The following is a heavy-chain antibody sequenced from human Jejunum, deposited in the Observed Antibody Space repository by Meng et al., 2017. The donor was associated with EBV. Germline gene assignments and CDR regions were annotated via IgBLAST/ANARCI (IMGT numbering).Heavy chain of an antibody. CDR2: ISSGGTTI. J-gene: IGHJ4*02. V-gene: IGHV3-11*01. CDR1: GFTFSDYS. D-gene: IGHD2-8*02. Sequence: HVQLVESGGGLVKPGGSLRLSCEVSGFTFSDYSMSWMRQAPGKGLEWVSYISSGGTTIYYADSVKGRFTISRDNGKNSLYLEMNSLRADDTAMYYCASPPGGGTGGYWGQGTLVTVSS. CDR3: ASPPGGGTGGY.